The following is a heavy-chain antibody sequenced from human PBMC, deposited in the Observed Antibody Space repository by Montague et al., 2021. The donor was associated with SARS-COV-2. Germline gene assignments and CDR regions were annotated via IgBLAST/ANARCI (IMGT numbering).Heavy chain of an antibody. CDR3: ATEMPAYDVFDI. CDR2: IYNTGRT. J-gene: IGHJ3*02. CDR1: GGSVASGDYY. D-gene: IGHD2-2*01. Sequence: SETLSLTCTVSGGSVASGDYYWTWIPQPPGKGLEGNGYIYNTGRTNYXXXLKSRVTIAMDTSKNQFSLKVDSVSAAGTAVYYCATEMPAYDVFDIWGQGTMVTVSS. V-gene: IGHV4-61*08.